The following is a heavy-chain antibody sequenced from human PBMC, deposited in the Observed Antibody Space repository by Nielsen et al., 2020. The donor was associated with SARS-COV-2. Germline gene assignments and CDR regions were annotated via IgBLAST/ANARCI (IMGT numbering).Heavy chain of an antibody. J-gene: IGHJ5*02. CDR1: GFTFSSYG. CDR3: ARPDCSSTSGYWGNWFDP. CDR2: ISYDGSNK. Sequence: GESLKISCAASGFTFSSYGMHWVRQAPGKGLEWVAVISYDGSNKYYADSVKGRFTISSDNSKNTLYLQMNSLRAEDTAVYYCARPDCSSTSGYWGNWFDPWGQGTLVTVSS. D-gene: IGHD2-2*01. V-gene: IGHV3-30*03.